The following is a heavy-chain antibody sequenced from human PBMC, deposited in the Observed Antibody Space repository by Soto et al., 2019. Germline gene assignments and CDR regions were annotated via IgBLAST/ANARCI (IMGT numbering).Heavy chain of an antibody. Sequence: GASVKVSCKASGYTFTSYGISWVRQAPGQGLEWMGWISAYNGNTNYAQKLQGRVTMTTDTSTSTAYMELRSLRSDDTAVYYCAREAPPPPHCSGGSCYSPWFDPWGQGTLVTVSS. V-gene: IGHV1-18*01. CDR2: ISAYNGNT. CDR1: GYTFTSYG. J-gene: IGHJ5*02. CDR3: AREAPPPPHCSGGSCYSPWFDP. D-gene: IGHD2-15*01.